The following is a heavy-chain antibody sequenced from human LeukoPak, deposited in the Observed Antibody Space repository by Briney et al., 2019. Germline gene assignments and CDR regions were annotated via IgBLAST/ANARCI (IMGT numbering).Heavy chain of an antibody. Sequence: ASVKVSCKASGYTFTSYGISWVRQAPGQGLEWMGWISAYNGNTNYAQKLQGRVTMTTDTSTSTAYMELRSLRSDDTAAYYCARERGDYVWGSYRYRGTFDYWGQGTLVTVSS. D-gene: IGHD3-16*02. CDR2: ISAYNGNT. CDR1: GYTFTSYG. V-gene: IGHV1-18*01. J-gene: IGHJ4*02. CDR3: ARERGDYVWGSYRYRGTFDY.